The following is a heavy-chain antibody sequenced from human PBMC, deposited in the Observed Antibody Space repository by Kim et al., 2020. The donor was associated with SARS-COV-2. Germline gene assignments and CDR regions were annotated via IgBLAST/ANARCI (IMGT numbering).Heavy chain of an antibody. Sequence: GGSLRLSCAASGFTFSNAWMSWVRQAPGKGLEWVGRIKSKTDGGTTDYAAPVKGRFTISRDDSKTTLYLQMNSLKTEDTAVYYCTTGFSFYYYAMDVWGQGTTVTVSS. CDR2: IKSKTDGGTT. V-gene: IGHV3-15*01. J-gene: IGHJ6*02. CDR1: GFTFSNAW. CDR3: TTGFSFYYYAMDV.